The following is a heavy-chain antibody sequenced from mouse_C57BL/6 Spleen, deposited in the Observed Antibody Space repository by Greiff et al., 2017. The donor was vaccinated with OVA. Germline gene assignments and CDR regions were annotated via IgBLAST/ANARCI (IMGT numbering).Heavy chain of an antibody. D-gene: IGHD4-1*01. Sequence: VKLQQPGAELVMPGASVKLSCKASGYTFTSYWMHWVKQRPGQGLEWIGEIDPSDSYTNYNQKFKGKSTLTVDKSSSTAYMQLSSLTSEDSAVYYCARSTNWFDYWGQGTTLTVSS. CDR3: ARSTNWFDY. V-gene: IGHV1-69*01. J-gene: IGHJ2*01. CDR1: GYTFTSYW. CDR2: IDPSDSYT.